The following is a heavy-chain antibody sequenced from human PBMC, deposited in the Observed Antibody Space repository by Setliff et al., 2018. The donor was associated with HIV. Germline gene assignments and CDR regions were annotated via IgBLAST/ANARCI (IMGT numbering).Heavy chain of an antibody. D-gene: IGHD3-3*01. V-gene: IGHV4-59*11. CDR2: FYYSGNT. CDR1: GGSISSHY. Sequence: PSETLSLTCTVSGGSISSHYWSWIRQPPGKGLEWIGSFYYSGNTNYNPSLRSRLTISLDTSKNHFSLKLNSVTAADTAVYYCAGDNPRDLAFDIWGQGTVVTVSS. J-gene: IGHJ3*02. CDR3: AGDNPRDLAFDI.